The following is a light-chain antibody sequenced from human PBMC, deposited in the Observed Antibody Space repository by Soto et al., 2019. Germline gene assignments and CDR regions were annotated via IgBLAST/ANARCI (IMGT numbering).Light chain of an antibody. CDR2: ASS. CDR3: QQYKVWPGWT. Sequence: EIVMTQSPATLSVSPGESANISGRASQSIRSHLAWYPLRPCQAPRVLIYASSTRATGVPARFSGSGSGTEFTLTISSLQSEDFAVYYCQQYKVWPGWTFGQGTKVDIK. J-gene: IGKJ1*01. CDR1: QSIRSH. V-gene: IGKV3-15*01.